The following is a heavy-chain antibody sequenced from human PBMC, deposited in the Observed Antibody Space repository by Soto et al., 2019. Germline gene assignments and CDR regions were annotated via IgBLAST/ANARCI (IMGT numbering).Heavy chain of an antibody. CDR2: INAGNGNT. D-gene: IGHD3-22*01. Sequence: ASVKVSCKASGYTFTSYGISWVRQAPGQRLEWMGWINAGNGNTKYSQKFQERVTITRDMSTSTAYMELSSLRSEDTAVYYCAAGAGIYDSSGYYYSLDAFDIWGQGTMVTVSS. CDR3: AAGAGIYDSSGYYYSLDAFDI. J-gene: IGHJ3*02. V-gene: IGHV1-3*01. CDR1: GYTFTSYG.